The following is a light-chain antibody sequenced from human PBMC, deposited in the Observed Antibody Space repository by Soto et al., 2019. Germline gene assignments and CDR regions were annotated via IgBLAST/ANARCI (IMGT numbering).Light chain of an antibody. CDR1: QSVSSN. J-gene: IGKJ5*01. Sequence: EIVMTQSPATLSVSPGERATLSCRASQSVSSNLAWYQQKPGQAPRLLLYGASTRATGISARFSGSGSGTEFTLTISSLQSEDFAVYYCQQYDNWPPITFGQGTRLEIK. V-gene: IGKV3-15*01. CDR3: QQYDNWPPIT. CDR2: GAS.